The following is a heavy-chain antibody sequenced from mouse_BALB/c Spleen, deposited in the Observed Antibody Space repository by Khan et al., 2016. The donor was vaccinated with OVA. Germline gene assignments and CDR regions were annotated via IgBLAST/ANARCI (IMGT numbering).Heavy chain of an antibody. Sequence: EVQLQESGPGLVKPSQSLSLTCTVTGYSITSNYAWNWIRQFPGNKLEWMGYISYSGSTSYNPSLKSRISITRDTSTNQVFLQLNSVTTEDTATYYCARGNYYGDAMDYWGQGTSVTVSS. CDR3: ARGNYYGDAMDY. D-gene: IGHD1-1*01. J-gene: IGHJ4*01. CDR2: ISYSGST. CDR1: GYSITSNYA. V-gene: IGHV3-2*02.